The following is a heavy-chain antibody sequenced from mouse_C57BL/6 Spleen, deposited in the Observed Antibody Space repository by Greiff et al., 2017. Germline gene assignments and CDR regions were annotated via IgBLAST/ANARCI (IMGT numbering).Heavy chain of an antibody. CDR2: INPNYGTT. CDR1: GYSFTDYN. CDR3: ARGDYGSSHAMDY. V-gene: IGHV1-39*01. Sequence: VQLQQSGPELVKPGVSVKISCKASGYSFTDYNMNWVKQSNGKSLGWIGVINPNYGTTSYNQKFKGKATLTVDQSSSTAYMQLNSLTSEDSAVYYCARGDYGSSHAMDYWGQGTSVTVSS. J-gene: IGHJ4*01. D-gene: IGHD1-1*01.